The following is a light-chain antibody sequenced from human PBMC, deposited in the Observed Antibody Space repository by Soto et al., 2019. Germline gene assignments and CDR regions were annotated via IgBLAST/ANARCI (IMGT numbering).Light chain of an antibody. J-gene: IGLJ3*02. CDR2: EGS. Sequence: QSALTQPASVSGSPGQSITISCTGTSSDVGSYNLVSWYQHHPGKAPKLMIYEGSQRPSGVSNRFSGSKSGNTASLTISGLQAEDEADYYCATRDERLSGRVFGGGTKLTVL. CDR3: ATRDERLSGRV. CDR1: SSDVGSYNL. V-gene: IGLV2-23*01.